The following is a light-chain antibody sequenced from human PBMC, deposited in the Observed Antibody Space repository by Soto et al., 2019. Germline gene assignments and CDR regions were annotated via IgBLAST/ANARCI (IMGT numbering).Light chain of an antibody. V-gene: IGKV3-15*01. CDR3: QMYNKWPRA. J-gene: IGKJ1*01. CDR1: QSVSSD. Sequence: IVMTQSPATLSVSSGERATLSCRASQSVSSDLAWYQQKPGQAPRLLIYGASTRATAIPARFSGSGSGTEFTLTISSLQSEDFAVYYCQMYNKWPRAFGQGSKV. CDR2: GAS.